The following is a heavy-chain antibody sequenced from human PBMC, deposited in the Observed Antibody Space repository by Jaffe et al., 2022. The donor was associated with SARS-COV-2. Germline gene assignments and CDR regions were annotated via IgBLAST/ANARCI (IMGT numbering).Heavy chain of an antibody. CDR1: GYTFTSYD. D-gene: IGHD5-12*01. CDR2: MNPNSGNT. J-gene: IGHJ6*02. Sequence: QVQLVQSGAEVKKPGASVKVSCKASGYTFTSYDINWVRQATGQGLEWMGWMNPNSGNTGYAQKFQGRVTMTRNTSISTAYMELSSLRSEDTAVYYCARGRSLAKDSGYDYRYYYYYGMDVWGQGTTVTVSS. V-gene: IGHV1-8*01. CDR3: ARGRSLAKDSGYDYRYYYYYGMDV.